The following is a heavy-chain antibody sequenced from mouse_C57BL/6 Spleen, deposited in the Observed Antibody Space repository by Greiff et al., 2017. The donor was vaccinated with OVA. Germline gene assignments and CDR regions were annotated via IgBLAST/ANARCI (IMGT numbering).Heavy chain of an antibody. CDR3: ARGGSGVPYAMDY. J-gene: IGHJ4*01. D-gene: IGHD1-1*01. Sequence: EVKLVESEGGLVQPGSSMKLSCTASGFTFSDSYMAWVRQVPEKGLEWVANINYDGSSTYYLDSLKSRFIISGDNAKNILYLQMSSLKSEDTATYYCARGGSGVPYAMDYWGQGTSVTVSS. V-gene: IGHV5-16*01. CDR2: INYDGSST. CDR1: GFTFSDSY.